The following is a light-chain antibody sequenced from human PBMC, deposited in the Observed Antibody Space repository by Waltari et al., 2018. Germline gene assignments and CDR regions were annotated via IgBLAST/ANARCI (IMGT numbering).Light chain of an antibody. Sequence: QAGLTQPPSVSKGLRQTATLPCTGSNNNVGDQGATWLQQTQGRPPKLLSYRNNNRPSGIAERFSASRSGTTASLTIAGLQPEDEADYYCAAWDSGLRVWVFGGGTKLTVL. J-gene: IGLJ3*02. V-gene: IGLV10-54*04. CDR3: AAWDSGLRVWV. CDR2: RNN. CDR1: NNNVGDQG.